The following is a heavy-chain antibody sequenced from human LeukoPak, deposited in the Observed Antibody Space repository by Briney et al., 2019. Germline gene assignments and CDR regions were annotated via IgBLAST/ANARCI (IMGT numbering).Heavy chain of an antibody. CDR1: GYTFTGYY. Sequence: AASVKVSCKASGYTFTGYYMHWVRQAPGQGLGWMGWINPNSGGTNYAQKFQGRVTMTRDTSISTAYVELSRLRSDDTAVYYCARDLVQDDILTSWGQGTLVTVSS. V-gene: IGHV1-2*02. D-gene: IGHD3-9*01. CDR3: ARDLVQDDILTS. J-gene: IGHJ4*02. CDR2: INPNSGGT.